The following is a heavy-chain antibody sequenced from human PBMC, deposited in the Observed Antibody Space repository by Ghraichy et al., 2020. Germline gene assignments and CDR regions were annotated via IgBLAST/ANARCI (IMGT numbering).Heavy chain of an antibody. CDR1: NDAISSGVYY. Sequence: TLSLTCTVFNDAISSGVYYWTWLRQHPGKGLEWLGYIFHSGSTSYNPSLESRLTISVDTSKNQFSLRLTSVTAADTAVYFCARARPDWFDPWGQGTLVTVSS. CDR3: ARARPDWFDP. V-gene: IGHV4-31*03. J-gene: IGHJ5*02. CDR2: IFHSGST. D-gene: IGHD6-6*01.